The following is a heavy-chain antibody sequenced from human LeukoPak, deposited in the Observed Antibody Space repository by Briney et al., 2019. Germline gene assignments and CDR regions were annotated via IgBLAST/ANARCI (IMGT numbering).Heavy chain of an antibody. CDR2: ISASGGST. D-gene: IGHD3-10*01. Sequence: GGCLRLSCAASGFTLSSYAMSWVRQAPGKGLEWVSSISASGGSTNYADSVKGRFTISRDNSKNTVYLQMNSLRAEDTAVYFCAKVMKGSERLTMVRGVIIKTAGLYYMDVWGKGTTVTVSS. V-gene: IGHV3-23*01. J-gene: IGHJ6*03. CDR1: GFTLSSYA. CDR3: AKVMKGSERLTMVRGVIIKTAGLYYMDV.